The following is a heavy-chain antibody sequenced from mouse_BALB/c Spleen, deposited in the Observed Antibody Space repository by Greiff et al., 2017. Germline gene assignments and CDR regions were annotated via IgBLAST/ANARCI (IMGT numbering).Heavy chain of an antibody. V-gene: IGHV5-4*02. Sequence: VQLKESGGGLVKPGGSLKLSCAASGFTFSDYYMYWVRQTPEKRLEWVATISDGGSYTYYPDSVKGRFTISRDNAKNNLYLQMSSLKSEDTAMYYCAREGGNYEDYAMDYWGQGTSVTVSS. J-gene: IGHJ4*01. CDR2: ISDGGSYT. D-gene: IGHD2-1*01. CDR3: AREGGNYEDYAMDY. CDR1: GFTFSDYY.